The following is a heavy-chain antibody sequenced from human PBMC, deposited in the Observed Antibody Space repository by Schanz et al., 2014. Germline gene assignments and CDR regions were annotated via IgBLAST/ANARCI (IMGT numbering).Heavy chain of an antibody. Sequence: EVHLLESGGGLVQPGGSLRLSCAASGFTFDKYAMHWVRQAPGKGLEWVSVISGSGGSTYYADSVKGRFTISRDNSKNTLYLQMNSLRPEDTAIYYCARIGGSVFDYWAQGTLVTVAS. J-gene: IGHJ4*02. V-gene: IGHV3-23*01. CDR2: ISGSGGST. CDR1: GFTFDKYA. D-gene: IGHD3-10*01. CDR3: ARIGGSVFDY.